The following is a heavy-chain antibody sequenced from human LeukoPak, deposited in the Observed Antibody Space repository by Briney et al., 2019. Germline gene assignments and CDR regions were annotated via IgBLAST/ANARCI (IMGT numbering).Heavy chain of an antibody. CDR3: AREVAGGWFDP. CDR2: MNPNSGNT. V-gene: IGHV1-8*02. CDR1: GYTFTSYD. D-gene: IGHD2-15*01. J-gene: IGHJ5*02. Sequence: ASVKVSCKASGYTFTSYDINWVRQATGQGLEWMGWMNPNSGNTGYAQKLQGRVTMTTDTSTSTAYMELRSLKSDDTAVYYCAREVAGGWFDPWGQGTLVTVSS.